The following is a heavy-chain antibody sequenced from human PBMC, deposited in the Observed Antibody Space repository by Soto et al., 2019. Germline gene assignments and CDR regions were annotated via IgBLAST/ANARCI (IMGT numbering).Heavy chain of an antibody. CDR1: GFTFSGSA. V-gene: IGHV3-73*01. CDR2: IRSKANSYAT. D-gene: IGHD2-8*02. Sequence: GGSLRLSCAASGFTFSGSAMHWVRQASGKGLEWVGRIRSKANSYATAYAASVKGRFTISRGDSKNTAYLQMNSLKTEDTAVYYCTRLLPGGTTAIDYWGQGTLVTVSS. CDR3: TRLLPGGTTAIDY. J-gene: IGHJ4*02.